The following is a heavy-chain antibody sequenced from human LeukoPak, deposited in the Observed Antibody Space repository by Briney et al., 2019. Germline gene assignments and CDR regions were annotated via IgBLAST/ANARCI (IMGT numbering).Heavy chain of an antibody. Sequence: ASVKVSCKASGGTFSSYAISWVRQAPGQGLEWMGGIIPIFGTANYAQKFQGRVTITAGESTSTAYMELSSLRSEDTAVYYCARKDSGSLDYYYYGMDVWGQGTTVTVSS. D-gene: IGHD1-26*01. V-gene: IGHV1-69*01. CDR3: ARKDSGSLDYYYYGMDV. J-gene: IGHJ6*02. CDR1: GGTFSSYA. CDR2: IIPIFGTA.